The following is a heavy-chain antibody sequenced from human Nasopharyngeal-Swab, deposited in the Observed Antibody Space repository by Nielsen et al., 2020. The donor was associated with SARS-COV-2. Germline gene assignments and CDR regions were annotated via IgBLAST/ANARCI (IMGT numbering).Heavy chain of an antibody. J-gene: IGHJ6*04. Sequence: WIRQPPGKGLEWVGRIKSKTDGGTTDYAAPVKGRFTISRDDSKNTLYLQMNSLKTEDTAVYYCTTDGTTTVTTWVDVWDKGTTVTVSS. V-gene: IGHV3-15*07. CDR2: IKSKTDGGTT. CDR3: TTDGTTTVTTWVDV. D-gene: IGHD4-17*01.